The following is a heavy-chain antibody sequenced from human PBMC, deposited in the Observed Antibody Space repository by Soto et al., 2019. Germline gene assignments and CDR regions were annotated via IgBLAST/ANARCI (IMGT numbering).Heavy chain of an antibody. Sequence: QVQLVQSGAEVKKPGSSVKVSCKASGGTFSSYAITWVRQAPGQGLEWMGGIIPIFGTANYAQKFQGRVKITEDESTSTAYMELSSLRSEDTAVYYCARDRGPSSGYYPYWFDPWGQGTLVTVSS. J-gene: IGHJ5*02. CDR1: GGTFSSYA. V-gene: IGHV1-69*12. D-gene: IGHD3-22*01. CDR3: ARDRGPSSGYYPYWFDP. CDR2: IIPIFGTA.